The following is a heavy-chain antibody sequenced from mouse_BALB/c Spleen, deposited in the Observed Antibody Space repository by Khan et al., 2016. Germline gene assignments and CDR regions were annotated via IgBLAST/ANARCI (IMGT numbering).Heavy chain of an antibody. Sequence: QVQLKQSGAELVRPGVSVKISCKGSGYTFTDYAMHWVKQSHAKSLEWIGVISTYYGDTSYNQKFEGKATMTVDKSSSTAYMELARLTSEDSAIYYCAREGLSYDDAMDYWGQGTSVTVSS. V-gene: IGHV1S137*01. D-gene: IGHD2-12*01. CDR3: AREGLSYDDAMDY. CDR2: ISTYYGDT. CDR1: GYTFTDYA. J-gene: IGHJ4*01.